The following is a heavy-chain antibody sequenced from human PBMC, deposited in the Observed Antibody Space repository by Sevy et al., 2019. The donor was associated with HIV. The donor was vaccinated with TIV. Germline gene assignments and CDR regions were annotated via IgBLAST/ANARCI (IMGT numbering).Heavy chain of an antibody. CDR3: AREGCTKPHDY. D-gene: IGHD2-8*01. V-gene: IGHV3-23*01. CDR1: GFTFSKYS. Sequence: GGSLRLSCVASGFTFSKYSMSWVRQTPGKGLEWVATFSFGSGKINYADSVKGRFTISRDDSRNTFYLQMNSLRAEDTDIYYCAREGCTKPHDYWGQGTLVTVSS. J-gene: IGHJ4*02. CDR2: FSFGSGKI.